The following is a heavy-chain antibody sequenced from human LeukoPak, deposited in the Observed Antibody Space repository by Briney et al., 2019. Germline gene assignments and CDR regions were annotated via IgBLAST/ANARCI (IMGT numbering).Heavy chain of an antibody. CDR3: ARGGYGAHMG. Sequence: PGGSLRLSCAASGFTFSSYWMHWVRQAPGKGLVWVSGINSDGSTTGYAGSMKGRFTISRDNAKNTLYLQMNSLRAEDTAVYYCARGGYGAHMGWGQGTLVTVSS. CDR1: GFTFSSYW. D-gene: IGHD4/OR15-4a*01. CDR2: INSDGSTT. V-gene: IGHV3-74*01. J-gene: IGHJ4*02.